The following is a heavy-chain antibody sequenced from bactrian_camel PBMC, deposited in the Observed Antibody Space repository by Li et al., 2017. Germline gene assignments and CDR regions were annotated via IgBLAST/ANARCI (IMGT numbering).Heavy chain of an antibody. J-gene: IGHJ6*01. CDR3: AAIGEYYSDCIQTLTSARERSDDLGY. V-gene: IGHV3S53*01. CDR1: VDRDSSNY. D-gene: IGHD4*01. Sequence: VQLVESGGGSVQVGGALTLSCAASVDRDSSNYMGWFRQAPGKQREGVAVIAGEGRITYAEFAKGRFTISQDNTERTLYLQMNSLTDEDTAMYYCAAIGEYYSDCIQTLTSARERSDDLGYWGQGTQVTVS. CDR2: IAGEGRI.